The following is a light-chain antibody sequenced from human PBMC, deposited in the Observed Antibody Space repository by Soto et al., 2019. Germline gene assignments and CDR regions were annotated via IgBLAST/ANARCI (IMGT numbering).Light chain of an antibody. CDR2: KAS. J-gene: IGKJ1*01. V-gene: IGKV1-5*03. Sequence: DIQMTQSPSTLSAFVGDRVTITCRASQSISSWLAWYQQKPGKAPKLLIYKASTLESGVPSRFSGSGSGTEFTLTISSLQPDDFATYYCQQYVSYSTFGQGTKVEI. CDR3: QQYVSYST. CDR1: QSISSW.